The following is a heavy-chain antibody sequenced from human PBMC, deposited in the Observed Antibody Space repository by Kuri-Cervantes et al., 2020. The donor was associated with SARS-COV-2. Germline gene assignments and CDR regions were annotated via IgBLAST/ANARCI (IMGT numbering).Heavy chain of an antibody. D-gene: IGHD3-22*01. CDR1: GYTFTAYY. CDR2: IHPXDGAT. Sequence: GGSLRLSCKTSGYTFTAYYVHWVRQAPGQGLEWMGRIHPXDGATNSAQKFQGRVTMTRDTSISTAYMELSRLRSDDTAVYYCARSYFYDSCGYVMDYWGQGTLVTVSS. CDR3: ARSYFYDSCGYVMDY. V-gene: IGHV1-2*06. J-gene: IGHJ4*02.